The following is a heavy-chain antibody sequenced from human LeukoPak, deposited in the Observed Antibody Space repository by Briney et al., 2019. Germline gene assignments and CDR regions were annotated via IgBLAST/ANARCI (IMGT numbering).Heavy chain of an antibody. D-gene: IGHD1-7*01. J-gene: IGHJ4*02. CDR3: TRNYHTYYFDY. CDR2: IKSKTDGGTT. CDR1: RFTFCNAW. Sequence: GGSLRLSCAASRFTFCNAWMSWVRQAPGKGLEWVGRIKSKTDGGTTDYAAPVKGRFTISRDDSKNTLYLQMNSLKTEDTAVYYCTRNYHTYYFDYWGQGTLVTVSS. V-gene: IGHV3-15*01.